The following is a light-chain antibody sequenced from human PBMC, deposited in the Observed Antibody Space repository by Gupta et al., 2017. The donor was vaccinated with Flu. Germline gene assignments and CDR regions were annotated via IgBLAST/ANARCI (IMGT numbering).Light chain of an antibody. Sequence: TNDVETYNLVTWYQQPPGKAPKLIIYEVTKRPSGVSDRFSVSKSGNTASLTIAGLQAEDAADYYCCSHAAVRNTLFARGTKLTVL. J-gene: IGLJ3*02. CDR3: CSHAAVRNTL. CDR1: TNDVETYNL. CDR2: EVT. V-gene: IGLV2-23*02.